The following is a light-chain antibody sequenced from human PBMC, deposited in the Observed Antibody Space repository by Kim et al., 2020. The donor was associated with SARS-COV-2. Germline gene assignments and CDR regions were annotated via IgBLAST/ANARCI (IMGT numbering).Light chain of an antibody. J-gene: IGLJ2*01. CDR2: DKN. Sequence: SSELTQDPVVSVALGQTVKITCQGDSLRTYYASWYQQKPGQAPILVIFDKNNRPSGIPDRFSGSSSGNTASLTVTGAQAVDEADYYCNSRDNSGDHVVFGGGTKLIVL. CDR1: SLRTYY. V-gene: IGLV3-19*01. CDR3: NSRDNSGDHVV.